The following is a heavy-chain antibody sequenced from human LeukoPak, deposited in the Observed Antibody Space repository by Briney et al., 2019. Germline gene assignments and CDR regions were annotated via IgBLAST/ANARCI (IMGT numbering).Heavy chain of an antibody. D-gene: IGHD3-10*01. Sequence: SETLSLTCTVSGGSISSGGYYWSWIRQHPGKGLEWIGYIYYSGSTYSNPSLKSRVTISVDTSKNQFSLKLSSVTAADTAVSYCARAGTAASGSYLSYWGQGTLVNVSS. J-gene: IGHJ4*02. V-gene: IGHV4-31*03. CDR2: IYYSGST. CDR1: GGSISSGGYY. CDR3: ARAGTAASGSYLSY.